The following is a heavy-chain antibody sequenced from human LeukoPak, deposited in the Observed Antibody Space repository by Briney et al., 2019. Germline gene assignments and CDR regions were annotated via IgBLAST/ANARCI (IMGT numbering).Heavy chain of an antibody. Sequence: GGSLRLSCAASGFSFSSHGMSWVRQAPGKGLEWVSGIIGGAGGTYYADSVKGRFTISRDNAKNSLYLQTNSLRAEDTAVYYCARVGPWVNPDYYYYYMDVWGKGTTVTVSS. CDR2: IIGGAGGT. D-gene: IGHD1-14*01. V-gene: IGHV3-23*01. CDR3: ARVGPWVNPDYYYYYMDV. CDR1: GFSFSSHG. J-gene: IGHJ6*03.